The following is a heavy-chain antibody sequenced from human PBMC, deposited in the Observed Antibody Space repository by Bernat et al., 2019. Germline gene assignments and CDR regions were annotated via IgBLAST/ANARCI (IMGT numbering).Heavy chain of an antibody. Sequence: EVQLVESGGGLVQPGGSLRLSCAASGFTVSSNYMSWVRQAPGKGLEWVSVIYSGGSTYYADSVKGRFTISRDNSKNTLYLQMNSLRAEDTAVYYCARDEKSSGGSRKRGAFDIWGQGTMVTVSS. V-gene: IGHV3-66*01. CDR2: IYSGGST. D-gene: IGHD2-15*01. CDR1: GFTVSSNY. J-gene: IGHJ3*02. CDR3: ARDEKSSGGSRKRGAFDI.